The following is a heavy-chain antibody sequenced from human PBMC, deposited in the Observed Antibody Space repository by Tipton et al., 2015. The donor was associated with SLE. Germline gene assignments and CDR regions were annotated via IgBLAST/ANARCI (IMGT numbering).Heavy chain of an antibody. J-gene: IGHJ4*02. Sequence: LRLSCTLSGASISSGTDYWAWIRQPAGKTLEWIGHIYTTGSRRGSADYNPSLESRVTISVDSAMNQFSLKLNSVTAADTAVYYCARWWLFGTFDYWGQGALVTVSS. CDR3: ARWWLFGTFDY. CDR1: GASISSGTDY. V-gene: IGHV4-61*09. D-gene: IGHD3-22*01. CDR2: IYTTGSRRGSA.